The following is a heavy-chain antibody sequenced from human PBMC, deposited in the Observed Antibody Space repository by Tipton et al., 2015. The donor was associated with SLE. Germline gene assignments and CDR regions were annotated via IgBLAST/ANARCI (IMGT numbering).Heavy chain of an antibody. CDR1: GGSISDHY. J-gene: IGHJ4*02. D-gene: IGHD3-10*01. CDR3: ARVGDYYNSGSRVFDH. CDR2: IYYSGTA. Sequence: GLVKPSETLSLTCTVSGGSISDHYWSWIRRPPGKGLEWIGSIYYSGTAHYENPSLKSRVTISIDTSNNQFSLRLTSVTAADTAVYFCARVGDYYNSGSRVFDHWGQGFLVTVSS. V-gene: IGHV4-59*11.